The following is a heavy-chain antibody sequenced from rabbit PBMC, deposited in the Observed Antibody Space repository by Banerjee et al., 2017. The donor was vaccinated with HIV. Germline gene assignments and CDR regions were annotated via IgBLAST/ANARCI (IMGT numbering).Heavy chain of an antibody. Sequence: QSLEESGGDLVKPGASLTLTCTASGFSFSSDYYMCWVRQAPGKGLEWVACIDAGGSGNTYYTNWAKGRFTISKTSSTTVTLQMTSLTAADTATYFCARDLGGVNYYTGYFNLWGQGTLVTVS. J-gene: IGHJ4*01. D-gene: IGHD8-1*01. CDR3: ARDLGGVNYYTGYFNL. V-gene: IGHV1S40*01. CDR2: IDAGGSGNT. CDR1: GFSFSSDYY.